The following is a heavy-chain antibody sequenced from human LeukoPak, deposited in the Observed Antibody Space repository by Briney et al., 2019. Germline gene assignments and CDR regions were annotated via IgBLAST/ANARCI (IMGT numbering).Heavy chain of an antibody. D-gene: IGHD1-26*01. CDR1: GGSISSSIYY. J-gene: IGHJ4*02. V-gene: IGHV4-39*01. CDR2: VFYNGAT. CDR3: ARQKVGAKGYYFDS. Sequence: NASETLSLTCIVSGGSISSSIYYWAWVRQPPGKGLEWIGTVFYNGATQYSPSLRSRVTISVDTSKNQFSLKLSSVTAADTAVYYCARQKVGAKGYYFDSWGQGILVTVSS.